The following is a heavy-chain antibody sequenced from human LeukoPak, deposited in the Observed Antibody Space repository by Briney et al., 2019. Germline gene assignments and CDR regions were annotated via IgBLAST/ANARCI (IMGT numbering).Heavy chain of an antibody. CDR1: GFFFSTYW. CDR2: IKHDAIEE. CDR3: SREFEP. Sequence: GGSLRLSCEASGFFFSTYWMAWVRQAPGKGLEWVASIKHDAIEEHYADSVKGRFTASRDNGRNSLYLEMKGLRVEDTAVYYCSREFEPWGQGTLVIVSS. J-gene: IGHJ5*02. V-gene: IGHV3-7*01.